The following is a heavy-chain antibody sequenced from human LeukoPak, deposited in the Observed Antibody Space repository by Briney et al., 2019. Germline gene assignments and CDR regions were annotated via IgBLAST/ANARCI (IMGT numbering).Heavy chain of an antibody. CDR2: INHSGST. D-gene: IGHD3-10*01. V-gene: IGHV4-34*01. CDR1: GGSFSGYY. CDR3: ARRCITMVRGAAVDY. Sequence: PSETLSLTCAVYGGSFSGYYWSWIRQPPGKGLEWIGEINHSGSTNYNPSLKSRVTISVDTSKNQFSLKLSSVTAADTAVYYCARRCITMVRGAAVDYWGQGTLVTVSS. J-gene: IGHJ4*02.